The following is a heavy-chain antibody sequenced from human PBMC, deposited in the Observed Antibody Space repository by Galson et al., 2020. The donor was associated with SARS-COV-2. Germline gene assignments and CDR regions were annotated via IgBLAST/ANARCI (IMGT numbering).Heavy chain of an antibody. V-gene: IGHV1-69*06. CDR3: ATTPHCTGDRCYFLDS. CDR2: IIPMFAAA. Sequence: SVKVSCKSSGDTSNIYGINWVRQAPGQGLEWMGGIIPMFAAAFYAQKFEGRVTISADKSTNTAYMDLSSLRSEDTAVYYCATTPHCTGDRCYFLDSWGQGTLVTVS. J-gene: IGHJ4*02. CDR1: GDTSNIYG. D-gene: IGHD2-8*02.